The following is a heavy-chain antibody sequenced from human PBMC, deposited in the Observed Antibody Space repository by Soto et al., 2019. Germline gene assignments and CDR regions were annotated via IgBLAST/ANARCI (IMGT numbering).Heavy chain of an antibody. Sequence: GASVKVSCKASGGTFNSYAISWVRQAPGQGLEWMGGIIPIFGTANYAQKFQGRVTITADESTSTAYMELSSLRSEDTAVYYCARRNYYYDSGIDPWGQGTLVTVSS. V-gene: IGHV1-69*13. CDR3: ARRNYYYDSGIDP. J-gene: IGHJ5*02. CDR1: GGTFNSYA. CDR2: IIPIFGTA. D-gene: IGHD3-22*01.